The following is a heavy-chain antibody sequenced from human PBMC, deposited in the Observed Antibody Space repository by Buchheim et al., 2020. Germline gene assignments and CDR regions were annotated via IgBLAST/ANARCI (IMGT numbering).Heavy chain of an antibody. D-gene: IGHD6-6*01. V-gene: IGHV3-7*03. CDR2: IKQDGSEK. CDR1: GFTFSSYW. Sequence: EVQLVESGGGLVQPGGSLRLSCAASGFTFSSYWMSWVRQAPGKGLEWVANIKQDGSEKYYVDSVKGRFTISRDISKNTLYLEMNSLRAEDTAIYYCAKDGGSSHYWYFDLWGRGTL. J-gene: IGHJ2*01. CDR3: AKDGGSSHYWYFDL.